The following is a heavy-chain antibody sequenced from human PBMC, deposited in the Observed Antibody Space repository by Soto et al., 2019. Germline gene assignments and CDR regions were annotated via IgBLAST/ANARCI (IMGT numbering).Heavy chain of an antibody. J-gene: IGHJ5*02. V-gene: IGHV1-69*01. D-gene: IGHD5-12*01. Sequence: QVQLVQSGAEVKKPGSSVKVSCKASGGTFSSYAISWVRQAPGQGLEWMGGIIPIFGTANYAQKFQGRVTITADESTSTADMELSSLRSEDTAVYYCARVKIVATIGVNWFDPWGQGTLVTVSS. CDR3: ARVKIVATIGVNWFDP. CDR2: IIPIFGTA. CDR1: GGTFSSYA.